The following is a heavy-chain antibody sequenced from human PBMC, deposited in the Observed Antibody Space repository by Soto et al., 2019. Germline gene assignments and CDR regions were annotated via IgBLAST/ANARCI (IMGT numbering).Heavy chain of an antibody. CDR2: IYYSGST. V-gene: IGHV4-31*03. D-gene: IGHD3-22*01. CDR3: ASVLWGSSGYYAPFDY. Sequence: QVQLQESGPGLVKPSQTLSLTCTVSGGSISSGGYYWSWIRQHPGKGLEWIGYIYYSGSTYYNPSLMSGVTISVDTSKNRFSLKLGSVTAADTAVYYCASVLWGSSGYYAPFDYWGQGTLVTVSS. CDR1: GGSISSGGYY. J-gene: IGHJ4*02.